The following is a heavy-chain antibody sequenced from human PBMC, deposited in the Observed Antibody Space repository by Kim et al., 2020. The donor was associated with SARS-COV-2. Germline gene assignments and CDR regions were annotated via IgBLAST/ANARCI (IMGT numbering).Heavy chain of an antibody. CDR2: T. CDR3: ARGWNWNYFDY. Sequence: TNYNPSLKSRVTISVDTSKNQFSLKLSSVTAADTAVYYCARGWNWNYFDYWGQGTLVTVSS. V-gene: IGHV4-59*09. D-gene: IGHD1-1*01. J-gene: IGHJ4*02.